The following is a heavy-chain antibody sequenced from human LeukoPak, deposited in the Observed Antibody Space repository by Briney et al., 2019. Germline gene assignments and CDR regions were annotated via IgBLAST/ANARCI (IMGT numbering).Heavy chain of an antibody. CDR3: AKDFVTMNGIFDPFDL. V-gene: IGHV3-23*01. CDR2: IAGPGYTA. D-gene: IGHD2-8*01. J-gene: IGHJ3*01. CDR1: GFTFSNFA. Sequence: GGSLRLSCAASGFTFSNFAMNWVRQAPGKGLEWVAHIAGPGYTAFYADSVKGRFTISRDNSMNTLYLQVSSLTVEDTAIYYCAKDFVTMNGIFDPFDLWGQGTVVTVSS.